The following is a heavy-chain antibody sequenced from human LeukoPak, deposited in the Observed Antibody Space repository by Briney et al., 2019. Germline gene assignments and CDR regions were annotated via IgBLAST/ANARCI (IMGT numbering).Heavy chain of an antibody. CDR2: ISNGGIST. V-gene: IGHV3-23*01. Sequence: PGGSLRLSCAASGFTFSSYAMSWVRQAPGKGLEWVSVISNGGISTFYADSVKGRFTISRDNSKYTLYLQMNSLRAEDTAVYYCAKEGILTEFDYWGQGTLVTVSS. D-gene: IGHD3-9*01. J-gene: IGHJ4*02. CDR3: AKEGILTEFDY. CDR1: GFTFSSYA.